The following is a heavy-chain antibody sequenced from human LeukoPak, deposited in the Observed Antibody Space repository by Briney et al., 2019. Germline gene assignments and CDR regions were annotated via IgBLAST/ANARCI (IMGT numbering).Heavy chain of an antibody. CDR2: ISDSGRDT. Sequence: GGSLRLSCAASGFTFSSYWMSWVRQAPGKGLEWVSAISDSGRDTSYAGSVKGRFTISRDNSKNTLYLQMNSLRADDTAVYYCARSRDWYADYWGQGSLVTVSS. CDR3: ARSRDWYADY. V-gene: IGHV3-23*01. J-gene: IGHJ4*02. CDR1: GFTFSSYW. D-gene: IGHD3-9*01.